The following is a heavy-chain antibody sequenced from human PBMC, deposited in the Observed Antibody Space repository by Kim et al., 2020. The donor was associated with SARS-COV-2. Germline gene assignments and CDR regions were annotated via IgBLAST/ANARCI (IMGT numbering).Heavy chain of an antibody. D-gene: IGHD6-19*01. Sequence: GGSLRLSCAASGFTFSSSAMSWVRQAPGVGLEWVSAITGSGDSTYYADSVKGRFTVSRDNSKNTLYLQMNSLRAEDTALYFCARGYSSGWYDDPWGQGTLVTVSS. CDR3: ARGYSSGWYDDP. CDR2: ITGSGDST. V-gene: IGHV3-23*01. J-gene: IGHJ5*02. CDR1: GFTFSSSA.